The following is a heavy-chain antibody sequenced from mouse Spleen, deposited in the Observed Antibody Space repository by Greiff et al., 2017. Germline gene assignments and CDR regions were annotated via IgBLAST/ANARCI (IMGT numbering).Heavy chain of an antibody. V-gene: IGHV2-2*02. J-gene: IGHJ3*01. CDR2: IWSGGST. D-gene: IGHD4-1*01. CDR1: GFSLTSYG. Sequence: VKLVESGPGLVQPSQSLSITCTVSGFSLTSYGVHWVRQSPGKGLEWLGVIWSGGSTDYNAAFISRLSISKDNSKSQVFFKMNSLQANDTAIYYCARENFQANWEGGFAYWGQGTLVTVSA. CDR3: ARENFQANWEGGFAY.